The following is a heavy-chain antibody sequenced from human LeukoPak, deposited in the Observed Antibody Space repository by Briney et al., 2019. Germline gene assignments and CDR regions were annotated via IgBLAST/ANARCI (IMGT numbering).Heavy chain of an antibody. Sequence: GGSLRLSCAASGFTLNIYWIHWVRQAPGKGLVWVSRIDSDGSGTIYADSVKGRFTVSRDNAKNTLYLQMNSLRAEDTAVYYCARGGGDHAFDIWGQGTMVTVSS. CDR1: GFTLNIYW. J-gene: IGHJ3*02. CDR3: ARGGGDHAFDI. D-gene: IGHD6-25*01. CDR2: IDSDGSGT. V-gene: IGHV3-74*01.